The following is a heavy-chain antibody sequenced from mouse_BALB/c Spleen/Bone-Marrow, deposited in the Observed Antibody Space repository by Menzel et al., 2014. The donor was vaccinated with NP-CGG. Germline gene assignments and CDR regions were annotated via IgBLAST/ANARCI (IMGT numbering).Heavy chain of an antibody. Sequence: VQLQQSGAELVKPGASVKLSCRVSGYTFXNYFLYWVKQRPGQGLEWIGEINPSNDTPNFNEKFKSKATLTVDKSSSTAYMQLSSLTSEDSAVYYCTRSGYYGYGWYFDVWGAGTTVTVSS. V-gene: IGHV1S81*02. CDR3: TRSGYYGYGWYFDV. CDR2: INPSNDTP. J-gene: IGHJ1*01. CDR1: GYTFXNYF. D-gene: IGHD1-2*01.